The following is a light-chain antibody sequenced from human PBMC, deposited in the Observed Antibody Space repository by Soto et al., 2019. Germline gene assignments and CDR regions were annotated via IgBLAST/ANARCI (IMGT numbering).Light chain of an antibody. CDR1: QNIERY. V-gene: IGKV1-5*01. CDR2: DAS. Sequence: GDSVTITCRASQNIERYMAGYQQKPGRAPSLIIFDASTLERGVPSRFSGSGSGTEFTLIISSLQPDDFATYYCQQFKDYLWTFGQGTKV. CDR3: QQFKDYLWT. J-gene: IGKJ1*01.